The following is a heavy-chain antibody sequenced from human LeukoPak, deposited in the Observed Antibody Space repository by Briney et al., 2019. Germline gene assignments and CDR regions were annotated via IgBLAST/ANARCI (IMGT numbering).Heavy chain of an antibody. CDR1: GFIFNNYG. CDR2: ISNAGGGT. CDR3: AKGSSGYFFDR. V-gene: IGHV3-23*01. D-gene: IGHD3-22*01. J-gene: IGHJ4*02. Sequence: GGSLRLSCAASGFIFNNYGLVWVRQAPGKGLEWVSAISNAGGGTTYADFVKGRFSVSRDNSKNTLFLQMNSRRAEDTALYYCAKGSSGYFFDRWGQGTLVTVSS.